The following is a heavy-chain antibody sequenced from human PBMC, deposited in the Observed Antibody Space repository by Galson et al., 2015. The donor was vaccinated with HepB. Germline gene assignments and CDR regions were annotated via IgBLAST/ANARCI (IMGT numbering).Heavy chain of an antibody. CDR1: GDSVSSNSAA. Sequence: CAIPGDSVSSNSAAWNWIRQSPSRGLEWLGRTYYRSKWYNDYAVSVKSRITINPDTSKNQFSLQLNSVTPEDTAVYYCARDKKGYYGSGSYYIYYYYYGMDVWGQGTTVTVSS. V-gene: IGHV6-1*01. D-gene: IGHD3-10*01. J-gene: IGHJ6*02. CDR3: ARDKKGYYGSGSYYIYYYYYGMDV. CDR2: TYYRSKWYN.